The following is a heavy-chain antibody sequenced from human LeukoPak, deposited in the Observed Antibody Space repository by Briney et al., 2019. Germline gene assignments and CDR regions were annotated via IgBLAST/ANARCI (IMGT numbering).Heavy chain of an antibody. J-gene: IGHJ6*02. CDR1: GFTFNNYG. V-gene: IGHV3-33*08. D-gene: IGHD6-13*01. Sequence: GGSLRLSCAASGFTFNNYGIHWVRHAPGKGLEWVAIIYYGGKNKYYADSAKGRFTISRDNPKNTAYLQMNSLSGDDSGVYYCSRGGWPTAGTPRMDVWGQGTTVIVSS. CDR3: SRGGWPTAGTPRMDV. CDR2: IYYGGKNK.